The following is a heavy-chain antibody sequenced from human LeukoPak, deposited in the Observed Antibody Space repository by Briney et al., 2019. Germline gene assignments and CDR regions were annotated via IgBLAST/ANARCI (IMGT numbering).Heavy chain of an antibody. Sequence: ASVKVSCKASGYTFTNYHMHWVRQAPGQGLEWMGMINPSGGSTTYAQKFQGRVTMTRDRSTSTVYMELSSLRSEDTAVYYCARARGVLLPSPRDAFDIWGQGTMVTVSS. CDR3: ARARGVLLPSPRDAFDI. V-gene: IGHV1-46*01. CDR2: INPSGGST. J-gene: IGHJ3*02. CDR1: GYTFTNYH. D-gene: IGHD3-22*01.